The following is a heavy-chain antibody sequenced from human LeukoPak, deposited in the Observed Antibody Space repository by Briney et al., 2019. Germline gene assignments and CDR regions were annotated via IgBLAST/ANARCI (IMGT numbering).Heavy chain of an antibody. Sequence: SETLSLTCTVSGGSISSSSYYWGWIRQPPGKGLEWIGSIYYSGSTYYNPSLKSRVTISVDTSKNQSSLKLSSVTAADTAVYYCASIRGVNLDYWGQGTLVTVSS. V-gene: IGHV4-39*01. J-gene: IGHJ4*02. CDR1: GGSISSSSYY. D-gene: IGHD3-10*01. CDR3: ASIRGVNLDY. CDR2: IYYSGST.